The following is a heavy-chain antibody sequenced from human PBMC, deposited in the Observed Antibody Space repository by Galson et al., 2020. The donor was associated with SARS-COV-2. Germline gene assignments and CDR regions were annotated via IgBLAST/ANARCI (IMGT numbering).Heavy chain of an antibody. CDR3: ARHGRGGWFDP. V-gene: IGHV4-59*08. D-gene: IGHD3-10*01. CDR2: IYYSGST. CDR1: GGSISSYY. J-gene: IGHJ5*02. Sequence: ETSETLSLTCTVSGGSISSYYWSWIRQPPGKGLAWIGYIYYSGSTNYNPSLKSRVTISVDTSKNQFSLKLSSVTAADTAVYYCARHGRGGWFDPWGQGTLVTVSS.